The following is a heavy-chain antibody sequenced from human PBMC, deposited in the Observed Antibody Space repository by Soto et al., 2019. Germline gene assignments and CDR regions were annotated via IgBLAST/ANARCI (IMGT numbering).Heavy chain of an antibody. Sequence: GGSLRLSCAASGFTFSSYWMSWVRQAPGKGLEWVADIKQDGSKQYYADSVQGRFTISRDNSKNRLYLQMNSLRAEDTAVYYCASDLVGASDSYGLDVWGQGTPVTVSS. CDR2: IKQDGSKQ. J-gene: IGHJ6*02. D-gene: IGHD1-26*01. V-gene: IGHV3-7*01. CDR1: GFTFSSYW. CDR3: ASDLVGASDSYGLDV.